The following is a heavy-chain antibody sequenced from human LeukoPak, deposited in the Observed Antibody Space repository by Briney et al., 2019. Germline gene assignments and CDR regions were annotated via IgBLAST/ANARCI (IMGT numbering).Heavy chain of an antibody. V-gene: IGHV4-59*08. Sequence: SETLSLTCTVSGGAISSYYWSWSRQPPGKGLEWIGYIYYSGSTNYHPSLKSRVTISVDTSKNQFSLKLSSVTAADTAAYYCESRERYSGSYGYYYYMAVWEKGTTVTVSS. CDR2: IYYSGST. CDR1: GGAISSYY. D-gene: IGHD1-26*01. CDR3: ESRERYSGSYGYYYYMAV. J-gene: IGHJ6*03.